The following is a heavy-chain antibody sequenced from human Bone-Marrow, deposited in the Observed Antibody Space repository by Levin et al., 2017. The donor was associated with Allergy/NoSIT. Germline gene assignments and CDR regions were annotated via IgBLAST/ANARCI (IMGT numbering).Heavy chain of an antibody. V-gene: IGHV1-2*02. D-gene: IGHD3-9*01. CDR2: INPNSGGT. CDR3: ARGNDILTGYSDY. J-gene: IGHJ4*02. Sequence: ASVKVSCKASGYTFTGYYMHWVRQAPGQGLEWMGWINPNSGGTNYAQKFQGRVTMTRDTSISTAYMELSRLRSDDTAVYYCARGNDILTGYSDYWGQGTLVTVSS. CDR1: GYTFTGYY.